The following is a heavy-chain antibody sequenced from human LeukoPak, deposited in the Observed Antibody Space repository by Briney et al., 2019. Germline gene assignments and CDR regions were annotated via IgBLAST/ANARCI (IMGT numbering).Heavy chain of an antibody. Sequence: PGGSLRLSCAASGFTFISYWMHWVRQAPGKGLVWVSRIDTDGSSATYADSVKGRFIISRDNAKNTLFLQMNSLRAEDTAVYYCARDYYDSSGYSNFDYWGQGTLVTVSS. V-gene: IGHV3-74*01. CDR3: ARDYYDSSGYSNFDY. J-gene: IGHJ4*02. D-gene: IGHD3-22*01. CDR1: GFTFISYW. CDR2: IDTDGSSA.